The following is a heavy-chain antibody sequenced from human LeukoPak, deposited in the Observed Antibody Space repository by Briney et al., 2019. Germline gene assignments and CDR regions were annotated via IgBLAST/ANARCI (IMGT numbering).Heavy chain of an antibody. J-gene: IGHJ4*02. CDR1: GGSFSGYY. CDR3: ARALVVYTSYFDY. Sequence: SETLSLTCAVYGGSFSGYYWSWIRQPPGKGPEWIGEINHSGSTNYNPSLKSRVTISVDTSKNQFSLKLSSVTAADTAVYYCARALVVYTSYFDYWGQGTLVTVSS. CDR2: INHSGST. D-gene: IGHD5/OR15-5a*01. V-gene: IGHV4-34*01.